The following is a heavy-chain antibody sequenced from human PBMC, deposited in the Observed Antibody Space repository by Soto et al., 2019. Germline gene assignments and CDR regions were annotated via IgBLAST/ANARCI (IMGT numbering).Heavy chain of an antibody. Sequence: QVQLQQWGAGLLKPSETLSLTCAVNGGCFTGYYWSWVRQPPGKGLEWIGEIKDGGRTNYSPSLSSRVTISAATYKKQFSRKVTSVTAADTAVYYCARGQEGAVATYWDQGTLVTVPS. CDR2: IKDGGRT. J-gene: IGHJ4*02. D-gene: IGHD6-19*01. V-gene: IGHV4-34*01. CDR1: GGCFTGYY. CDR3: ARGQEGAVATY.